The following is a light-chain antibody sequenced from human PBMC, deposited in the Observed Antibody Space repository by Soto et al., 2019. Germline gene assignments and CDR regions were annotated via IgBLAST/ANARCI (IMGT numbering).Light chain of an antibody. Sequence: DMVLTQSPGTLSLSPGERATLSCRASRSFASSYLGWYQQKPGQAPRLLLYAASKRATGIPDRFSGSGSGTDFTLTINRLEPEDSAVYYCQQYGRSPPYTFGQGTKVEI. CDR3: QQYGRSPPYT. J-gene: IGKJ2*01. CDR2: AAS. V-gene: IGKV3-20*01. CDR1: RSFASSY.